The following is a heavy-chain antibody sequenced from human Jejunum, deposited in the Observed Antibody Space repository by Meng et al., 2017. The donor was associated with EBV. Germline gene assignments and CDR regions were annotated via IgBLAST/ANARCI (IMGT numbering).Heavy chain of an antibody. CDR1: SGSIFSSTW. Sequence: LKESGPDLGTPSGTLALTFAGASGSIFSSTWWTWVRQPPGKGLEWIGEIYHSGSTNYNPSLKSRITMSLDKSKNQFSLKLRSVTAADTAVYYCASIHPSIDSWGPGTLVTVSS. D-gene: IGHD2-21*01. CDR2: IYHSGST. J-gene: IGHJ4*02. CDR3: ASIHPSIDS. V-gene: IGHV4-4*02.